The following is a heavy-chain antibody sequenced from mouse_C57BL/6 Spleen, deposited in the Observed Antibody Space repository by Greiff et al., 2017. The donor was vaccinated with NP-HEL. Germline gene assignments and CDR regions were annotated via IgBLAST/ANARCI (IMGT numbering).Heavy chain of an antibody. Sequence: VQLKESGGDLVKPGGSLKLSCAASGFTFSSYGMSWVRQTPDKRLEWVATISSGGSYTYYPDSVKGRFTISRDNAKNTLYLQMSSLKSEDTAMYYCARLSGPDYWGQGTTLTVSS. J-gene: IGHJ2*01. CDR1: GFTFSSYG. CDR3: ARLSGPDY. D-gene: IGHD3-2*02. V-gene: IGHV5-6*01. CDR2: ISSGGSYT.